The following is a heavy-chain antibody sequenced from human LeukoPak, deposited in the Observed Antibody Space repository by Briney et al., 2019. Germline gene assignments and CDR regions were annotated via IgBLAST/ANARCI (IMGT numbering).Heavy chain of an antibody. CDR2: IYYSGST. Sequence: SETLSLTCTVSGGSISSGDYYWSWIRQPPGKGLEWIGYIYYSGSTYYNPSLKSRVTISVDTSKNQFSLKLSSVTAADTAVYYCAREEDSGSYYGSYATDYWGQGTLVTVSS. J-gene: IGHJ4*02. CDR1: GGSISSGDYY. CDR3: AREEDSGSYYGSYATDY. V-gene: IGHV4-30-4*01. D-gene: IGHD1-26*01.